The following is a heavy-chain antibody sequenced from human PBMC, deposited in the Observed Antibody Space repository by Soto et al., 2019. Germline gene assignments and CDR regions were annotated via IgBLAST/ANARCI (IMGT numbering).Heavy chain of an antibody. D-gene: IGHD2-21*02. CDR1: GGTFSSYA. J-gene: IGHJ6*02. CDR2: IIPIFGTA. Sequence: QVQLVQSGAEVKKPGSSVKVSCKASGGTFSSYAISWVRQAPGQGLEWMGGIIPIFGTANYAQKFQGRVTITADESESTAYMEVSSLRSEATAVYYCASSLASCGGDCYSNSGMDVWGQGTTVTVSS. CDR3: ASSLASCGGDCYSNSGMDV. V-gene: IGHV1-69*12.